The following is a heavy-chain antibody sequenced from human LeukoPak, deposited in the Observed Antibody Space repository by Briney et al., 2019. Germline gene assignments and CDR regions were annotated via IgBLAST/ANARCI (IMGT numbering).Heavy chain of an antibody. CDR3: ARAPDSSGYYFDY. Sequence: GESLKISCKGSGYSFTSYWIGWVRQMPGKGLEWMGIIYPGDSDTRYSPSFQGQVTISADKSISTAYLQWSGLKASDTAMYYCARAPDSSGYYFDYWGQGTLVTVSS. V-gene: IGHV5-51*01. CDR2: IYPGDSDT. CDR1: GYSFTSYW. D-gene: IGHD3-22*01. J-gene: IGHJ4*02.